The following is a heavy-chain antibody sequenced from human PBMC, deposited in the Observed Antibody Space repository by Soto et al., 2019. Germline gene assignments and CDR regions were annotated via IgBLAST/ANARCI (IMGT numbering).Heavy chain of an antibody. V-gene: IGHV4-59*08. D-gene: IGHD3-10*01. CDR1: GGTISSWY. CDR3: ARHNYGSGSTYFDY. CDR2: IYYSGST. Sequence: PSETLSLTCTVSGGTISSWYRSWIRQPPGKGLEWIGYIYYSGSTNCNPSLKSRVTISVDTSKNQFSLKLNSMTAADTAVYYCARHNYGSGSTYFDYWGQGTLVTVSS. J-gene: IGHJ4*02.